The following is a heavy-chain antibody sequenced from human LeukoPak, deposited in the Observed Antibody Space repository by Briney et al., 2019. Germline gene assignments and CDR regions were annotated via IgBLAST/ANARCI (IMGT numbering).Heavy chain of an antibody. CDR2: ISDSGST. D-gene: IGHD3-16*01. CDR1: GVSISSRSYY. CDR3: ARGDKVLDYFDY. Sequence: SETLSLTCTVSGVSISSRSYYWGWIRQPPGKGLEWIGKISDSGSTYYSPSLRSRVTISIDMSKNQFSLKLSSVTATDTAVYYCARGDKVLDYFDYWGQGTLVTVSS. V-gene: IGHV4-39*01. J-gene: IGHJ4*02.